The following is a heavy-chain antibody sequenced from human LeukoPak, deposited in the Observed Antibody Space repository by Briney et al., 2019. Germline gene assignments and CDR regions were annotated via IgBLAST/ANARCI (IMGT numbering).Heavy chain of an antibody. V-gene: IGHV3-30-3*01. Sequence: GGSLRLSCSASGFIFSSYAMHWVRQAPGKGLEWVAVVSNNDAYNKYYADSVKGRFTISRDNSRNTLYLQMDSLRLEDTALYYCARDFSGASRIDFWGQGALVSVSS. D-gene: IGHD4/OR15-4a*01. CDR2: VSNNDAYNK. CDR3: ARDFSGASRIDF. CDR1: GFIFSSYA. J-gene: IGHJ4*02.